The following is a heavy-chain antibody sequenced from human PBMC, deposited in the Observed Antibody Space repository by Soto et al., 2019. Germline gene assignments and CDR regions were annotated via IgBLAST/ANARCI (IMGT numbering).Heavy chain of an antibody. V-gene: IGHV3-30-3*01. J-gene: IGHJ6*02. CDR3: ARDVFNGGYSPSPTDYGMTS. CDR2: ISYDGSNK. D-gene: IGHD6-13*01. CDR1: GFTFSSYV. Sequence: PGGSLRLSCAASGFTFSSYVMHWVRQAPGKGLEWVAVISYDGSNKYYADSVKGRFTISRDNSKNTLYLQMNSLRAEDTAVYYCARDVFNGGYSPSPTDYGMTSGAKGPRSPSP.